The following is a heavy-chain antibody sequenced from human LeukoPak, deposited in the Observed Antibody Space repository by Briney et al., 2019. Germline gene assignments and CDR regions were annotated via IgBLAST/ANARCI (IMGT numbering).Heavy chain of an antibody. V-gene: IGHV4-38-2*01. CDR2: IYHSGST. J-gene: IGHJ4*02. CDR1: GYSISSGYY. CDR3: ARRNVLMITFGGVIFQHFDY. D-gene: IGHD3-16*02. Sequence: SETLSLTCAVSGYSISSGYYWGWIRQPPGKGLEWIGSIYHSGSTYYNPSLKSRVTISVDTSKNQFSLKLSSVTAGDTAVYYCARRNVLMITFGGVIFQHFDYWGQGTLVTVSS.